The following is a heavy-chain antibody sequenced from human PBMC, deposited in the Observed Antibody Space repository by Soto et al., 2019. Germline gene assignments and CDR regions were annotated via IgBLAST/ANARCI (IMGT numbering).Heavy chain of an antibody. V-gene: IGHV5-51*07. Sequence: QKRSGKGPGYSYTSYWIGWLHQITGKGLEWMGIIYPGDSDTRYSPSFQGQVTISADKSISTAYLQWSSLKASDTALYSCAKFGWGGSYTESPASDIWGQGTIVTVSS. CDR1: GYSYTSYW. CDR2: IYPGDSDT. D-gene: IGHD1-26*01. J-gene: IGHJ3*02. CDR3: AKFGWGGSYTESPASDI.